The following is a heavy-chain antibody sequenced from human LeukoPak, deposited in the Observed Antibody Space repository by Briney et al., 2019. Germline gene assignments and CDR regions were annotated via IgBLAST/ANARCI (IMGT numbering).Heavy chain of an antibody. CDR2: ITGGGGST. V-gene: IGHV3-23*01. Sequence: PGGSLRLSCAASGFTFSTYAMNWVRQAAGKGLEWDSTITGGGGSTYYADSVKGRFTISRDNSKNTLYLQMNSLRAEDTAVYYCAKILGSGSYYYFDYWGQGTLVTVSS. J-gene: IGHJ4*02. D-gene: IGHD3-10*01. CDR3: AKILGSGSYYYFDY. CDR1: GFTFSTYA.